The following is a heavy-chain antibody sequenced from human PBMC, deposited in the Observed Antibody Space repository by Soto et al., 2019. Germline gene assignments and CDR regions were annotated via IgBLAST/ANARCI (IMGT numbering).Heavy chain of an antibody. D-gene: IGHD3-9*01. CDR3: VHRVLRTFYGLVTTPALYFDQ. CDR1: GFSLTNSCVG. Sequence: QITLKESGPTLVKPTQTLTLTCTFSGFSLTNSCVGVGWIRQTPGRAPEWLALIYWDGDERYSPSLKSRLTINKDASRNQVVLTLANMDPVDTATYYCVHRVLRTFYGLVTTPALYFDQWGQGALVTVSS. CDR2: IYWDGDE. V-gene: IGHV2-5*02. J-gene: IGHJ4*02.